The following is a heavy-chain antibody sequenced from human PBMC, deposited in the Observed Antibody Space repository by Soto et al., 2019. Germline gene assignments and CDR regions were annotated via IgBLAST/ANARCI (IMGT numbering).Heavy chain of an antibody. J-gene: IGHJ6*02. D-gene: IGHD2-2*01. V-gene: IGHV1-69*01. CDR3: ARSQGSSTSLEIYYYYYYGMDV. Sequence: QVQLVQSGAEVKKPGSSVKVSCKASGGTFSSYAISWVRQAPGQGLEWMGGIIPISGTANYAQKFQGRVTTTADESTRTAYMELRSLRSEDTAVYYCARSQGSSTSLEIYYYYYYGMDVWGQGTTVTVSS. CDR1: GGTFSSYA. CDR2: IIPISGTA.